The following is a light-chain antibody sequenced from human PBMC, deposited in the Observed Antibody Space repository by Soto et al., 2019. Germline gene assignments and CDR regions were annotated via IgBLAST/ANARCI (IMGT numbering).Light chain of an antibody. CDR3: QQYNSYRT. Sequence: GDRVTITCRASQSISSWLAWYQQKSGKAPKLLIYDASSLESGVPSRFSGSGSGTEFTLTISSLQPDDFATYYCQQYNSYRTFGQGTKVEIK. V-gene: IGKV1-5*01. CDR2: DAS. CDR1: QSISSW. J-gene: IGKJ1*01.